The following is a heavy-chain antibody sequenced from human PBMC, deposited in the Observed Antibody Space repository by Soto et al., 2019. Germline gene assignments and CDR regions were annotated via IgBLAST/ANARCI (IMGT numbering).Heavy chain of an antibody. J-gene: IGHJ4*02. V-gene: IGHV3-74*01. CDR1: GFTFSDYW. D-gene: IGHD2-15*01. CDR3: TRESSHCSAGRCYSGFYY. Sequence: PGGSLRLSCAASGFTFSDYWMHWVRQAPGKGLVWVSRINSDGSNTNYVDSVEGRITISRDNAKNTLYLQMSSLRAEDTAVYYCTRESSHCSAGRCYSGFYYWGQGTPVTVSS. CDR2: INSDGSNT.